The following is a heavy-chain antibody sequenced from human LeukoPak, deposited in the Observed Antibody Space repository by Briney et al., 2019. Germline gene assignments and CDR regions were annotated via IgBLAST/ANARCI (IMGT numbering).Heavy chain of an antibody. CDR3: VRGHHYDSGSSFDY. CDR1: GFTVSGNY. J-gene: IGHJ4*02. V-gene: IGHV3-53*01. Sequence: GGSLRLSCAASGFTVSGNYMTWVRQAPGKGLEWVSIIYSGGSTYYADSVKGRFTISRDNSKNTLYLQMNSLRAEDTAVYYCVRGHHYDSGSSFDYWGQGTLVTVSS. D-gene: IGHD3-10*01. CDR2: IYSGGST.